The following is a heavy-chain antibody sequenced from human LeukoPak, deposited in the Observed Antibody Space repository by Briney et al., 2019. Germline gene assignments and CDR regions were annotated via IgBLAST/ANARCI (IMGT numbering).Heavy chain of an antibody. V-gene: IGHV4-59*08. CDR3: ARLSSTLYYSMDV. CDR2: IQNSAIYRAKI. CDR1: GGSISSYY. D-gene: IGHD6-6*01. Sequence: SETLSLTCAVSGGSISSYYWTWIRQPPGKRLEWVGYIQNSAIYRAKIKSSPSLQSRVSLSIDTSKNQVSLTVNSVTAADTAVYYCARLSSTLYYSMDVWGPGTAVTVSS. J-gene: IGHJ6*02.